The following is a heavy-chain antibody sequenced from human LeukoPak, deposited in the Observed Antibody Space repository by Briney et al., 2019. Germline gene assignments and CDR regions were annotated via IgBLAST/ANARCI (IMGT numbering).Heavy chain of an antibody. Sequence: PGGSLRLSCAASGFTFSDYLMLWVRQAPGKGLVWVTRILSDASSTSYADSVKGRFTISRDIAKNTLYLQMNSLRAEDTAVYYCARVRITRANWFDPWGQGTLVTVSS. CDR2: ILSDASST. D-gene: IGHD2-2*01. CDR1: GFTFSDYL. J-gene: IGHJ5*02. V-gene: IGHV3-74*01. CDR3: ARVRITRANWFDP.